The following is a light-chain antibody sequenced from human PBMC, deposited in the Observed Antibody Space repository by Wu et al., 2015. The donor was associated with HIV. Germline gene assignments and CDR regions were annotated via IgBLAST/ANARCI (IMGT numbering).Light chain of an antibody. V-gene: IGKV3-11*01. J-gene: IGKJ4*01. CDR1: QSVSSY. CDR3: HQHYDSPLT. Sequence: EIVLTQSPATLSLSPGERATLSCRASQSVSSYLAWYQQKPGQAPRLLIYDASNRATGIPARFSGSGSGTDFTLTISRLEPEDFAVYHCHQHYDSPLTFGGGTKVELK. CDR2: DAS.